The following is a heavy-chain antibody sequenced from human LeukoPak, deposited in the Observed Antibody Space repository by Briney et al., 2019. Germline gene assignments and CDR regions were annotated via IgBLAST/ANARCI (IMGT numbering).Heavy chain of an antibody. D-gene: IGHD1-26*01. CDR1: GGSISSYY. CDR3: ARGVLDGVLVGATTPYYYYMDV. V-gene: IGHV4-59*01. J-gene: IGHJ6*03. CDR2: IYYSGST. Sequence: SETLSLTCTVSGGSISSYYWSWIRQPPGKGLEWIGYIYYSGSTNYNPSLKSRVTISVDTSKNQFSLKLSSVTAADTAVYYCARGVLDGVLVGATTPYYYYMDVWGKGTTVTVSS.